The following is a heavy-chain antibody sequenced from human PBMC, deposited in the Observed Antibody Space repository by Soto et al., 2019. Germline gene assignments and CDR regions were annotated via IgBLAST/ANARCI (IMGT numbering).Heavy chain of an antibody. V-gene: IGHV1-69*02. Sequence: QVQLVQSGAEVKKPGSSVKVSCKASGGTFSSYTISWVRQAPGQGLEWMGRIIPILGIANYAQKFQGRVTITADKYTSTAYMELSSLRSEDTAVYYCASSRAAPTVTFDYWGQGTLVTVSS. D-gene: IGHD4-17*01. CDR2: IIPILGIA. CDR1: GGTFSSYT. J-gene: IGHJ4*02. CDR3: ASSRAAPTVTFDY.